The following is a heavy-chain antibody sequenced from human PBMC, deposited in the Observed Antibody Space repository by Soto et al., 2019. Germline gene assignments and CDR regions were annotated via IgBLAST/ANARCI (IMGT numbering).Heavy chain of an antibody. CDR3: ARLKIAVAGTWEYYYYGMDV. CDR1: GYIFTSYW. Sequence: GESLKISCKGSGYIFTSYWISWVRQMPGKGLEGMGRIDPSDSYTNYSPSFQGHVTISADKSISTAYLQWSSLKASDTAMYYCARLKIAVAGTWEYYYYGMDVWGQGTTVTVSS. CDR2: IDPSDSYT. J-gene: IGHJ6*02. D-gene: IGHD6-19*01. V-gene: IGHV5-10-1*01.